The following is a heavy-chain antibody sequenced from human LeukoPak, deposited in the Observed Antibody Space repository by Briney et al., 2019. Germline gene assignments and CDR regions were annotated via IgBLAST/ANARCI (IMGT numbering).Heavy chain of an antibody. Sequence: GGSLRLSCTASGFSFSSYGMNWVRQAPGKGLEWVAVIWYDGSKKYYVDSVKGRFSISRDNSKNTLYVQMNSLRAEDTAVYYCAKEVREDSSGWYSWGQGTLVTVSS. D-gene: IGHD6-19*01. V-gene: IGHV3-33*06. CDR2: IWYDGSKK. J-gene: IGHJ4*02. CDR3: AKEVREDSSGWYS. CDR1: GFSFSSYG.